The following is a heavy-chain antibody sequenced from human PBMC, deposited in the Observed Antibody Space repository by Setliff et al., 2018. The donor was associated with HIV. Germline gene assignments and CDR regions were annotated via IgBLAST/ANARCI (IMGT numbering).Heavy chain of an antibody. CDR3: ARENEGGAFDI. D-gene: IGHD1-1*01. CDR2: ISAYNGNT. CDR1: GYTFINFG. V-gene: IGHV1-18*01. Sequence: ASVKVSCKASGYTFINFGISWVRQAPGQGLEWMGWISAYNGNTNSAQRLQGRVTLTTDTSTSTAYMDLRSLRSDDTAVYFCARENEGGAFDIWGQGTMVTVTS. J-gene: IGHJ3*02.